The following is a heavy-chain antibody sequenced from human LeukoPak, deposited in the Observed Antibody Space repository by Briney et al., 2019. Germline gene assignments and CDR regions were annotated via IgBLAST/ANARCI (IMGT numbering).Heavy chain of an antibody. D-gene: IGHD2-2*01. J-gene: IGHJ5*02. V-gene: IGHV1-18*01. CDR2: ISAYNGNT. CDR3: ARDPADIVVVPAAIKSRFDP. CDR1: GYTFTSYG. Sequence: GASVKVSCKPSGYTFTSYGISWVRQAPGQGLEWMGWISAYNGNTNYAQKLQSRDTMTTDTTTSTAYMELRSLRSDDTAVYYCARDPADIVVVPAAIKSRFDPWGQGTLVTVSS.